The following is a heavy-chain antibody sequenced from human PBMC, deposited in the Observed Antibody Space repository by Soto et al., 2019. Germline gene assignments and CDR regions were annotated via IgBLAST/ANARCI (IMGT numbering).Heavy chain of an antibody. CDR1: GVSFNNNG. CDR3: ARVLYYGSGSYSPYGMDV. Sequence: QVQLVQSGAEVKKPGSSVKVSCKTSGVSFNNNGIGWVRQAPGHGLEWMGGVSPPFRTSNYARKLQGRISITADAFTGKDNMELSILTSEDTAQYYCARVLYYGSGSYSPYGMDVWGQGTTVTVSS. CDR2: VSPPFRTS. D-gene: IGHD3-10*01. J-gene: IGHJ6*02. V-gene: IGHV1-69*01.